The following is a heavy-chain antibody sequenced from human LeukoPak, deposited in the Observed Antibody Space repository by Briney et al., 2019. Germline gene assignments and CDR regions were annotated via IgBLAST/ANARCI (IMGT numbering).Heavy chain of an antibody. CDR3: ARDRSGGSSSD. Sequence: PSETLSLTCTVSGGSISSGGYYWSWIRQHPGKGLEWIGYIYYSGSTYYNPSLKSRVTISVDTSKNQFSLKLSSVTAADTAVYYCARDRSGGSSSDWGQGTLVTVSS. D-gene: IGHD2-15*01. CDR1: GGSISSGGYY. CDR2: IYYSGST. J-gene: IGHJ4*02. V-gene: IGHV4-31*03.